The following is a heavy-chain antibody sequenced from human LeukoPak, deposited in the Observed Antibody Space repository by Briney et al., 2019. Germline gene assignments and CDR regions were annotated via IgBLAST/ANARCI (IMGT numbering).Heavy chain of an antibody. CDR1: GGSFNGYY. Sequence: SETLSLTCAVYGGSFNGYYWSWIRQSPGKGLEWIGEGDHSGGTKYNPSLKSRVTISADSSKNQSSLRLSSVTAADTAVYHCAKNGQTGFSFDPWGQGTLVTVSS. CDR3: AKNGQTGFSFDP. J-gene: IGHJ5*02. V-gene: IGHV4-34*01. D-gene: IGHD3-9*01. CDR2: GDHSGGT.